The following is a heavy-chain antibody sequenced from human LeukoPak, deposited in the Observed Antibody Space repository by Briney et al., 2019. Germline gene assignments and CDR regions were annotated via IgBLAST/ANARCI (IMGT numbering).Heavy chain of an antibody. D-gene: IGHD2-2*01. CDR1: GDSISSSTYY. CDR2: INYSGTT. CDR3: ARRNVVVPAAMARAFDI. Sequence: SETLSLTCTVSGDSISSSTYYWGWIRQPPAKGLEWTGNINYSGTTYYNPSLKSRVTISVDTSKNQFSLKLNSVSAADTAVYYCARRNVVVPAAMARAFDIWGQGTVVTVSS. V-gene: IGHV4-39*01. J-gene: IGHJ3*02.